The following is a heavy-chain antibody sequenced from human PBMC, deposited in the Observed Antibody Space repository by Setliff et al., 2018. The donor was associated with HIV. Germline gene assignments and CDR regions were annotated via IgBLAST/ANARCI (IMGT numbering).Heavy chain of an antibody. D-gene: IGHD6-13*01. V-gene: IGHV1-18*01. CDR3: ARGAYSSIWFSQGLNAFDI. J-gene: IGHJ3*02. CDR2: ISPYNGDT. Sequence: ASVKVSCKASGYPFTSYGLCWVRQAPGQGLEWMGWISPYNGDTYYDEKFQGRVTMATDTSTSTASMELTSLRSDDTAVYYCARGAYSSIWFSQGLNAFDIWGQGTMVTVSS. CDR1: GYPFTSYG.